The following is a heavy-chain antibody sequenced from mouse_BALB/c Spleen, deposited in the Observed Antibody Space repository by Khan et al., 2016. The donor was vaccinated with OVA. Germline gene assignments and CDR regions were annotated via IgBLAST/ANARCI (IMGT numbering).Heavy chain of an antibody. CDR2: IWAGGST. V-gene: IGHV2-9*02. CDR1: GFSLTSYG. Sequence: QVQLKESGPGLVAPSQSLSITCTVSGFSLTSYGIHWVRQPPGKGLEWLGIIWAGGSTNYNSALMSSLSISKDNSRSQVFLKMNSLQTDDTAMYFCARNRESDNFDYWGQGTTLTVSS. CDR3: ARNRESDNFDY. J-gene: IGHJ2*01.